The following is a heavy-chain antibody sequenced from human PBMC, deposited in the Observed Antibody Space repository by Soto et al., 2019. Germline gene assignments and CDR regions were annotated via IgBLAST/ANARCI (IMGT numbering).Heavy chain of an antibody. CDR3: ARDHIQKRLLYSSSSHYYYYGMDV. V-gene: IGHV1-18*01. CDR2: ISAYNGNT. D-gene: IGHD6-13*01. J-gene: IGHJ6*02. CDR1: GYTFTSYG. Sequence: QVQLVQSGAEVKKPGASVKVSCKASGYTFTSYGISWVRQAPGQGLEWMGWISAYNGNTNYAQKLQGRVTMTTDTSPSTAYMELRSLRSDDTAVYYCARDHIQKRLLYSSSSHYYYYGMDVWGQGTTVTVSS.